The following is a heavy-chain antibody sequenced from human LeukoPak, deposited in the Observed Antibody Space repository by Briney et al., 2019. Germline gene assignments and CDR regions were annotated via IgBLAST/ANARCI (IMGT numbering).Heavy chain of an antibody. CDR3: ARDLGDGYNSHWFDP. D-gene: IGHD5-24*01. Sequence: PSETLSLTCAVSGGSISGSNYYWGWIRQPPGKGLEWIGSFYYSGSTYYNPSLKSRVTISIDTSKNQFSLKLSSVTAADTAVYYCARDLGDGYNSHWFDPWGQGTLVTVSS. J-gene: IGHJ5*02. V-gene: IGHV4-39*07. CDR1: GGSISGSNYY. CDR2: FYYSGST.